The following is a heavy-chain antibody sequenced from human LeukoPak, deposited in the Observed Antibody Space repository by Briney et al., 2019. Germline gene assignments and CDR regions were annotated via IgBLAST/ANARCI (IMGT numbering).Heavy chain of an antibody. CDR2: ISAYNGNT. J-gene: IGHJ5*02. CDR3: ARVWIAAGGGWFDP. CDR1: GYTFTSYG. V-gene: IGHV1-18*01. D-gene: IGHD6-13*01. Sequence: ASVKVSCKASGYTFTSYGISWMRQAPGQGLEWMGWISAYNGNTNYAQKLQGRVTMTTDTSTSTAYMELRSLRSDDTAVYYCARVWIAAGGGWFDPWGQGTLVTVSS.